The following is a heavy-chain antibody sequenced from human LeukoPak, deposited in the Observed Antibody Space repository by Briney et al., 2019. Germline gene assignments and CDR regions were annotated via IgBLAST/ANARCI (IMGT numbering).Heavy chain of an antibody. CDR2: INPSGRI. V-gene: IGHV4-34*01. D-gene: IGHD3-22*01. CDR1: GGSFSGYY. Sequence: SETLSLTCAVYGGSFSGYYWTWIRQAPGKGLEWIGEINPSGRISYNPSLKSRLTISVDASKNQLSLNLRSLTAADTAVYYCARGRQEVSMIVVVMTAVSYHLDVWGKGTTVTVS. CDR3: ARGRQEVSMIVVVMTAVSYHLDV. J-gene: IGHJ6*03.